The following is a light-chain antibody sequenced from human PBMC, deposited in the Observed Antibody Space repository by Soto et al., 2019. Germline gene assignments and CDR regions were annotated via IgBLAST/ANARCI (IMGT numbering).Light chain of an antibody. J-gene: IGLJ1*01. CDR1: SSDVGGYNY. V-gene: IGLV2-14*01. CDR3: SSYTSSSTPLYV. Sequence: CVLTQPASVSGSPGQSITISCTGTSSDVGGYNYVSWYQQHPGKAPKLMIYDVSNRPSGVSNRFSGSKSGNTASLTISGLQAEDEPDYSCSSYTSSSTPLYVFGTGTKVPVL. CDR2: DVS.